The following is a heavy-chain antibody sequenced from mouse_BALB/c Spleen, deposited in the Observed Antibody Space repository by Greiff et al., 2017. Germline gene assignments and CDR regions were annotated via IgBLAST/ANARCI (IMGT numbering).Heavy chain of an antibody. CDR3: ARGGRAGAMDY. V-gene: IGHV14-3*02. CDR2: IDPANGNT. CDR1: GFNIKDTY. Sequence: VQLQQSGAELVKPGASVKLSCTASGFNIKDTYMHWVKQRPEQGLEWIGRIDPANGNTKYDPKFQGKATITADTSSNTAYLQLSSLTSEDTAVYYCARGGRAGAMDYWGQGTSVTVSS. J-gene: IGHJ4*01.